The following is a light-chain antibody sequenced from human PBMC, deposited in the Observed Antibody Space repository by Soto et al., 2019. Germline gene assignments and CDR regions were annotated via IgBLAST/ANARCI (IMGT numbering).Light chain of an antibody. Sequence: EIVITQSPATLSVSPGERATLSCRASQSVSSNLAWYQQSPGQAPRLLIYGASSRATGIPDRFSGSGSGTDFTLTISRLEPEDFAMYYCHQYGSSPLTFGGGTKVDIK. J-gene: IGKJ4*01. V-gene: IGKV3-20*01. CDR2: GAS. CDR3: HQYGSSPLT. CDR1: QSVSSN.